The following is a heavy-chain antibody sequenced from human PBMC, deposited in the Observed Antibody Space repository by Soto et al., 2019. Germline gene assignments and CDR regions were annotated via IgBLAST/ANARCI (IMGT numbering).Heavy chain of an antibody. J-gene: IGHJ3*02. CDR2: ISSNGGST. CDR1: GFTFSSYA. CDR3: ARDSHQLPHAFDI. V-gene: IGHV3-64*01. Sequence: GGSLRLSCAASGFTFSSYAMHWVRQAPGKGLEYVSAISSNGGSTYYANSVKGRFTISRDNSKNTLYLQMGSLRAEDMAVYYCARDSHQLPHAFDIWGQGTMVTVSS. D-gene: IGHD2-2*01.